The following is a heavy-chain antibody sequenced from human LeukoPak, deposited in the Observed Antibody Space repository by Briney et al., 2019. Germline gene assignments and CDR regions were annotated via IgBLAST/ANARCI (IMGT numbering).Heavy chain of an antibody. J-gene: IGHJ4*02. CDR3: ARGSSIRFLEWLLTDYFDY. Sequence: ASVKVSCKASGGTFSSYAISWVRQAPGQGLEWMGGIIPIFGTANYAQKFQGRATITTDESTSTAYMELSSLRSEDTAVYYCARGSSIRFLEWLLTDYFDYWGQGTLVTVSS. CDR2: IIPIFGTA. CDR1: GGTFSSYA. D-gene: IGHD3-3*01. V-gene: IGHV1-69*05.